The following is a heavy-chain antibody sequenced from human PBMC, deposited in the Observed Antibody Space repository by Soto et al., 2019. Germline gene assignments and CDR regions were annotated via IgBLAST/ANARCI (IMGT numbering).Heavy chain of an antibody. V-gene: IGHV4-30-4*01. Sequence: PSETLSLTCTVSGASISSGDYFWSWIRQSPGKGLEWSGYIYDSGSSYYNPSLESRVTMSVDTSKNQFSLKLRSATAADTAVYYCAREQGCISGPKNFDYWGQGTLVTVSS. CDR3: AREQGCISGPKNFDY. D-gene: IGHD2-15*01. CDR1: GASISSGDYF. J-gene: IGHJ4*02. CDR2: IYDSGSS.